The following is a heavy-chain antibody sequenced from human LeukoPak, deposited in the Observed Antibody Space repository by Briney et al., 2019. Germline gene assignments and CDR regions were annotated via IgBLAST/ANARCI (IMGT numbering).Heavy chain of an antibody. J-gene: IGHJ4*02. V-gene: IGHV3-30-3*01. D-gene: IGHD6-13*01. CDR1: GFTFSSYA. CDR2: ISDDGSNK. Sequence: GGSLRLSCAASGFTFSSYAMHWVRQAPGKGLEWVAVISDDGSNKYYTNSVKGRFTISRDNSKNTLYLQMNSLRAEDTAVYYCARDSTGYRGNHHYFDYWGQGTLVTVSS. CDR3: ARDSTGYRGNHHYFDY.